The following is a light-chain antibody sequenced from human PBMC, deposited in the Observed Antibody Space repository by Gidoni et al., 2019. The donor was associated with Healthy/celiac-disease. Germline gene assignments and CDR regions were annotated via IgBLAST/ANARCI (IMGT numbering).Light chain of an antibody. CDR3: QAWDSSTGV. V-gene: IGLV3-1*01. CDR2: QDS. J-gene: IGLJ2*01. Sequence: YELTQPPSVSVSPGQTASITCSGDKLVDKYACWYQQKPGQSPVLVIYQDSKRPSGIPERFSGSNSGNTATLTISGTQAMDEADYYCQAWDSSTGVFGGGTKLTVL. CDR1: KLVDKY.